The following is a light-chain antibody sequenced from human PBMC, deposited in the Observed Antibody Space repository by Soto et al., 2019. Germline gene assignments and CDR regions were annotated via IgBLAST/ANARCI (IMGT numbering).Light chain of an antibody. CDR3: QEFHSSSRT. J-gene: IGKJ1*01. CDR1: RNIDSW. V-gene: IGKV1-5*03. Sequence: DIRMTQSPSTLSASLGDRVTISCRASRNIDSWLAWYQQRPGGIPKLLIYSASNLQNGVPSRFSGSGSGTDFTLTINCLQPDDFATYYCQEFHSSSRTFGQGTRVDMK. CDR2: SAS.